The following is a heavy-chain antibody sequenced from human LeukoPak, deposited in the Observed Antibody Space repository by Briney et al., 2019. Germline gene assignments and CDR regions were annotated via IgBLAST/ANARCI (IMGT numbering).Heavy chain of an antibody. Sequence: GGSLRLSCAASGFTLSSYGMHWVRQAPGKGLEWVAVIWYDGSNKYYADSVKGRFTISRDNSKNTLYLQMNSLRAEDTAVYYCARDYYDSSGPSPFDYWGQGTLVTVSS. J-gene: IGHJ4*02. D-gene: IGHD3-22*01. CDR1: GFTLSSYG. CDR2: IWYDGSNK. CDR3: ARDYYDSSGPSPFDY. V-gene: IGHV3-33*08.